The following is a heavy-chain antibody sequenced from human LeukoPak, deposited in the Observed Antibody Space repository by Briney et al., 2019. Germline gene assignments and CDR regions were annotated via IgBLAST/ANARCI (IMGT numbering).Heavy chain of an antibody. CDR2: ISWNGGTT. Sequence: GGSLRLSCAASGFTFDDYAMHWVRQAPGKGLEWVSLISWNGGTTYYADSVKGRFTISRDNNKNSLYLQMNSLRAEDTALYYCAKDGVVAALGDNWFDPWGQGTLVTVSS. V-gene: IGHV3-43D*03. J-gene: IGHJ5*02. D-gene: IGHD2-15*01. CDR1: GFTFDDYA. CDR3: AKDGVVAALGDNWFDP.